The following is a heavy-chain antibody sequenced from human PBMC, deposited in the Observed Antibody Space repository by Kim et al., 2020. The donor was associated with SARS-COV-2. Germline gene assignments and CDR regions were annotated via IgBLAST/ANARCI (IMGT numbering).Heavy chain of an antibody. D-gene: IGHD5-18*01. Sequence: SVECRFTISRDNSKNTLVLQMNSLRAEDTDVYYWAKWEYRYVAEGCYFDYWGQGTLVTVSA. J-gene: IGHJ4*03. CDR3: AKWEYRYVAEGCYFDY. V-gene: IGHV3-30*02.